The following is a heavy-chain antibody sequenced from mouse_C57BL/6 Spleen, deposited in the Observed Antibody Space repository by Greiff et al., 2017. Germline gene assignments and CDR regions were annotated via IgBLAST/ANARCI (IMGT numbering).Heavy chain of an antibody. CDR2: IYPGDGDT. V-gene: IGHV1-80*01. D-gene: IGHD2-5*01. J-gene: IGHJ3*01. CDR3: ARQAYYSNPFAY. CDR1: GYAFRSYW. Sequence: QVQLKESGAELVKPGASVKISCKASGYAFRSYWMNWVKQRPGKGLEWIGQIYPGDGDTNYNGKFKGKATLTADKSSSTAYMQLSSLTSEDSAVYFCARQAYYSNPFAYWGQGTLVTVSA.